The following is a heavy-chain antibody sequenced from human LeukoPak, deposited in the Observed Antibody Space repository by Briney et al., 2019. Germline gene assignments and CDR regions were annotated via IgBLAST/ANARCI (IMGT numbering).Heavy chain of an antibody. V-gene: IGHV3-23*01. D-gene: IGHD3-10*01. CDR3: ANENYYGSGSYYPAFDI. CDR1: GFTFSSYA. Sequence: GGSLRLSCAASGFTFSSYAMSWVRQAPGKGLEWVSAISGSGGSTYYADSVKGRFTISRDNTKNTLYLQMNSPRAEDTAVYYCANENYYGSGSYYPAFDIWGQGTMVTVSS. CDR2: ISGSGGST. J-gene: IGHJ3*02.